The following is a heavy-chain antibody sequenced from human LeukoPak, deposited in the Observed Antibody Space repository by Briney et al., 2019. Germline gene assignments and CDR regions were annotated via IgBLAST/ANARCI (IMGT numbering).Heavy chain of an antibody. D-gene: IGHD6-13*01. CDR3: ARDGTAPGLYFDL. CDR1: GFTFTDFW. CDR2: IRQDGSEK. Sequence: PAGSLRLSCEVSGFTFTDFWMNWVRQAPGKGPEWVASIRQDGSEKTYVDSVKGRFTISRDNTKNSLSLQLNGLRDEDTAVYYCARDGTAPGLYFDLWGQGTLVTVSS. V-gene: IGHV3-7*01. J-gene: IGHJ4*01.